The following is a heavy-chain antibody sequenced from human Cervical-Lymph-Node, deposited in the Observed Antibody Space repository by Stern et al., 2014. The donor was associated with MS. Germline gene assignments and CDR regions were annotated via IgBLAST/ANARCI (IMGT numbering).Heavy chain of an antibody. CDR2: VVPLFGKP. Sequence: VQLVESGAEVKKPGSSVKVSCKASGGTFSNYATSWVRQAPGQGLEWIGGVVPLFGKPNYAQKFQGRFALTAEGSTTTAYVDLSSLRSEDTAVYYCASPLTATSVPFGYYGMDVWGQGTTVTVS. CDR3: ASPLTATSVPFGYYGMDV. V-gene: IGHV1-69*01. J-gene: IGHJ6*02. D-gene: IGHD4-17*01. CDR1: GGTFSNYA.